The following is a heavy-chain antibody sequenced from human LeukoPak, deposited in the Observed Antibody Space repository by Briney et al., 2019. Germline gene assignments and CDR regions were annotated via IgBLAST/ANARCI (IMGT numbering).Heavy chain of an antibody. Sequence: GGSLRLSCAASGFTFSSYGMHWVRQAPGKGLEWVAVISYDGSNKYYADSVKGRFTISRDNSKNTLYLQMNSLRAEDTAVYYCAKEMITVTAFDYWGQGTLVTVSS. CDR2: ISYDGSNK. J-gene: IGHJ4*02. V-gene: IGHV3-30*18. CDR3: AKEMITVTAFDY. CDR1: GFTFSSYG. D-gene: IGHD4-17*01.